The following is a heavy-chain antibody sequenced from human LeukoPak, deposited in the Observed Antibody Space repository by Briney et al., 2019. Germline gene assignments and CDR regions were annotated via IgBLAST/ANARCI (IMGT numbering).Heavy chain of an antibody. J-gene: IGHJ4*02. CDR3: AKGFSVTIFDY. CDR2: ISGSGGST. CDR1: GFTVSSNY. V-gene: IGHV3-23*01. Sequence: GGSLRLSCAASGFTVSSNYMSWVRQAPGKGLEWVSVISGSGGSTYYADSVKGRFTISRDNSKNTLYLQMNSLRAEDTAVYYCAKGFSVTIFDYWGQGTLVTVSS. D-gene: IGHD4-17*01.